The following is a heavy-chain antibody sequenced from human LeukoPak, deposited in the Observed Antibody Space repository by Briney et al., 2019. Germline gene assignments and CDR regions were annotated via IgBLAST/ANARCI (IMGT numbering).Heavy chain of an antibody. Sequence: GASVKVSCKASGYTFTSYDLNWVRQATGQGLEWLGWMNPNSGNTGYAQKFQGRVTMTRNTSISTAYMELSSLRSEDTAVYYCASSRLYCSGGSCSHTGPFDYWGQGTLVTVSS. V-gene: IGHV1-8*01. J-gene: IGHJ4*02. CDR3: ASSRLYCSGGSCSHTGPFDY. CDR1: GYTFTSYD. CDR2: MNPNSGNT. D-gene: IGHD2-15*01.